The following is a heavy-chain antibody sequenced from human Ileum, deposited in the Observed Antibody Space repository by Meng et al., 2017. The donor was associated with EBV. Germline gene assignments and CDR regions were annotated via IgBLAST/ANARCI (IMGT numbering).Heavy chain of an antibody. CDR3: ARGAYFDY. CDR1: GGPICSGGYS. J-gene: IGHJ4*02. Sequence: QLRLQAGGPRRVRPSVPLPPPVLFPGGPICSGGYSWHWFRQPPGKGLQWIGYIYYSGSAYYNPSLKSRVTLSVDRSTNQFSLNLSSATAADTAVYYCARGAYFDYWGQGTLVTVSS. CDR2: IYYSGSA. V-gene: IGHV4-30-2*01.